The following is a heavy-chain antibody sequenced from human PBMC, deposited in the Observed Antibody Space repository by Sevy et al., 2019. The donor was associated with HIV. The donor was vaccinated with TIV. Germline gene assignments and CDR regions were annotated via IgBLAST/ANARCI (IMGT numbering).Heavy chain of an antibody. CDR1: GDSITRSAYY. V-gene: IGHV4-39*01. J-gene: IGHJ4*02. D-gene: IGHD6-19*01. Sequence: SETLSLTCSVSGDSITRSAYYWAWIRQPPGKGLEWIGSISSSGNTYHNASLKGRLTMAVDTSKSQFSLTLESVTAADTAVYYCARRSAGQWLAVYYFDSWGQGTLVTVSS. CDR2: ISSSGNT. CDR3: ARRSAGQWLAVYYFDS.